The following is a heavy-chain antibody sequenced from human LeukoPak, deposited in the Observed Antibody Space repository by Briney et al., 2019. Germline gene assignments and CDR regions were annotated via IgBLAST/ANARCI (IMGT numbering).Heavy chain of an antibody. CDR3: ARVVGGYNDY. D-gene: IGHD5-12*01. Sequence: GGSLRLSCAASGFTFSSYGMSWVRQAPGKGLEWVSLIYSGGSTYYADSVKGRFTISRDNAKNSLYLQMNSLRAEDTAVYYCARVVGGYNDYWGQGTLVTVSS. CDR2: IYSGGST. V-gene: IGHV3-66*01. CDR1: GFTFSSYG. J-gene: IGHJ4*02.